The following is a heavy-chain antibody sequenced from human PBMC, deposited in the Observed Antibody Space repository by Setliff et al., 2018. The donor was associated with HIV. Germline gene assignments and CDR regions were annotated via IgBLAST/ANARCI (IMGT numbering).Heavy chain of an antibody. CDR3: ARGYYNFWSGYYDSRFPNPIDAFDI. D-gene: IGHD3-3*01. CDR2: ISAYNGNT. V-gene: IGHV1-18*01. CDR1: CYTFSSYG. J-gene: IGHJ3*02. Sequence: GASVKVSCKASCYTFSSYGISWVRQAPGQGVEWMGWISAYNGNTNYAQKLQGRVTMTTDTSTSTGYMELRSLRSDDTAVYYCARGYYNFWSGYYDSRFPNPIDAFDIWGQGTMVT.